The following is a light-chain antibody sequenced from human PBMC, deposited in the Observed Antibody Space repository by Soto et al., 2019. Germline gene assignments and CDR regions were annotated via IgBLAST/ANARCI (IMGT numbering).Light chain of an antibody. V-gene: IGLV2-14*01. Sequence: ALTQPASVSGSPGQSITISCTGTSSDVGGYNYVSWYQQHPGKAPKLMIYEVSNRPSGVSNRFSGSKSGNTASLTISGLQAEDEDDYYCSSYTSSSTRLYVFGTGTKVTVL. CDR3: SSYTSSSTRLYV. CDR2: EVS. J-gene: IGLJ1*01. CDR1: SSDVGGYNY.